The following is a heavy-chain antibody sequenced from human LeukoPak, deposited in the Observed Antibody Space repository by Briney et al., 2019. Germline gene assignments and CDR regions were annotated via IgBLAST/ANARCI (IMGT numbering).Heavy chain of an antibody. CDR3: ARQSPFDY. CDR2: IKQDGSDK. V-gene: IGHV3-7*05. CDR1: GFTFSNYW. Sequence: GGSLRLSCAASGFTFSNYWMSWVRQAAGKGLQWVANIKQDGSDKFYVESVKGRFTIPRDNAKNSLFLQMNSLRAEDTAVYYCARQSPFDYWGQGTLVTVSS. J-gene: IGHJ4*02.